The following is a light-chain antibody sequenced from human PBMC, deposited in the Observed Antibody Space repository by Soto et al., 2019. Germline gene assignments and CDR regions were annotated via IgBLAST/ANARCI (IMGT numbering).Light chain of an antibody. CDR2: DVT. Sequence: QSALTQPASVSGSPGQSITISCTGTSSDIGGYNYVSWYQQHPGKAPKVMIYDVTNRPSGVSNRFSGSKSGNTASLTISGLQAEDEADYYCGSYKTRSTWVFGGGTKVTVL. V-gene: IGLV2-14*01. J-gene: IGLJ3*02. CDR1: SSDIGGYNY. CDR3: GSYKTRSTWV.